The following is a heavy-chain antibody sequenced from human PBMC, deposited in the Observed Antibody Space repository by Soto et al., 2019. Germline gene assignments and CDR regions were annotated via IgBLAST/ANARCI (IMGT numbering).Heavy chain of an antibody. D-gene: IGHD2-2*01. CDR2: FDPEDGET. J-gene: IGHJ4*01. CDR1: GYTLTELS. Sequence: ASVKVSCKVSGYTLTELSMHWVRQAPGKGLEWMGGFDPEDGETIYAQKFQGRVTMTEDTSTDTAYMELSSLRSEDTAVYYWATDYWGGYCSSTSCLLWGHGTLVTVSS. CDR3: ATDYWGGYCSSTSCLL. V-gene: IGHV1-24*01.